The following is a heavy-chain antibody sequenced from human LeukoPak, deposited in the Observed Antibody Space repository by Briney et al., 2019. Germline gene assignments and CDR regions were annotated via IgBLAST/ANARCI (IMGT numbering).Heavy chain of an antibody. CDR1: GFTFSSFE. J-gene: IGHJ4*02. CDR2: ISSRGGIA. V-gene: IGHV3-48*03. CDR3: ARDAQAGTTSMGFDY. Sequence: PGGSLRLSCAASGFTFSSFEMNWVRQAPGQGLEWVSYISSRGGIAFYADSVKGRFTISRDNAKNSLYLQMNSLRAEDTAVYYCARDAQAGTTSMGFDYWGQGTLVTVSS. D-gene: IGHD1-1*01.